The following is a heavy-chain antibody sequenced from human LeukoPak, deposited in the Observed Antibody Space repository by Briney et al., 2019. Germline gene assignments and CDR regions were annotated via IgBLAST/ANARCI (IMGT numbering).Heavy chain of an antibody. D-gene: IGHD2-21*02. V-gene: IGHV1-18*01. Sequence: ASLKVSCKASGYTFISYGISWVRHAPGQGLEWMGWISGYNGNTNYAQNLQSRVTMTTDTSTSTAYMELRSLRSDDTAVYYCARGLGVVTAQSEQPKPRYFDLWGRGTQVTVSS. J-gene: IGHJ2*01. CDR3: ARGLGVVTAQSEQPKPRYFDL. CDR2: ISGYNGNT. CDR1: GYTFISYG.